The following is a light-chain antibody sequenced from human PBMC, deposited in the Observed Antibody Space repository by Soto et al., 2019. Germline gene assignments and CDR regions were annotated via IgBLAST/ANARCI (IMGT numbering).Light chain of an antibody. J-gene: IGKJ5*01. Sequence: DIQMTQSPSSVSASVGDRVTITCRASRDITGWLAWYQQKPGKAPNLLIFAASALQTGAPSRFSGSGYGTDFTLTITSLQHEDSATYVCQQANSFPITFGQGTRLEIK. CDR2: AAS. CDR3: QQANSFPIT. CDR1: RDITGW. V-gene: IGKV1-12*01.